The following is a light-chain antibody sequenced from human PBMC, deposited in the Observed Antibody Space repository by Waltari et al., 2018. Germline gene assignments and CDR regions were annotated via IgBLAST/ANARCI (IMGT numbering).Light chain of an antibody. CDR3: QQYQNLPS. J-gene: IGKJ3*01. Sequence: ITGQESQDIENFVNLYQQKPGKAPKLLIYDASNLATGVPSRFSGSGSGTDFTFTIASLQPEDIATYFCQQYQNLPSFGPGTKVDLK. CDR1: QDIENF. CDR2: DAS. V-gene: IGKV1-33*01.